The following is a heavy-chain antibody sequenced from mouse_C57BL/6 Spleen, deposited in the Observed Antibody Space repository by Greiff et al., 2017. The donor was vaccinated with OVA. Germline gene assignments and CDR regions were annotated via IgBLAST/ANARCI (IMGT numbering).Heavy chain of an antibody. CDR1: GYTFTSSG. Sequence: QVQLQQSGAELARPGASVKLSCKASGYTFTSSGISWVKQRTGQGLEWIGEIYPRSGNTYYNEKFKGKATLTADKSSSTAYMELRSLTSEDSAVYFCARPLTTVVAPVAYWGQGTLVTVSA. D-gene: IGHD1-1*01. CDR3: ARPLTTVVAPVAY. CDR2: IYPRSGNT. J-gene: IGHJ3*01. V-gene: IGHV1-81*01.